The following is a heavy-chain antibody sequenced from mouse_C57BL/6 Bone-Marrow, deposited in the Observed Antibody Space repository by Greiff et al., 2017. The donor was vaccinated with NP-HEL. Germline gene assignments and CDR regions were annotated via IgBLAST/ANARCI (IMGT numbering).Heavy chain of an antibody. CDR3: ARSLYYYGSSYDFDY. Sequence: VQLQQSGPELVKPGASVKISCKASGYAFSSSWMNWVKQRPGKGLEWIGRIYPGDGDTNYNGKFKGKATLTADKSSSTAYMQLSSLTSEDSAVYFCARSLYYYGSSYDFDYWGQGTTLTVSS. D-gene: IGHD1-1*01. CDR2: IYPGDGDT. J-gene: IGHJ2*01. CDR1: GYAFSSSW. V-gene: IGHV1-82*01.